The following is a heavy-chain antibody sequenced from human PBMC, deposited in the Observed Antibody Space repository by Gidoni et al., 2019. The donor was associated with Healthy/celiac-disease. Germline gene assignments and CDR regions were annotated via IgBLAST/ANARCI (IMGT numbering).Heavy chain of an antibody. D-gene: IGHD2-15*01. CDR2: IYHSGST. Sequence: QVQLQESGPGLVKPSGTLSLTCAVSGGSISSINWWSWVRQPPGKGLEWIGEIYHSGSTNYNPSLKSRVTISVDKSKNQFSLKLSSVTAADTAVYYCARGGLGYCSGGSCLPGWFDPWGQGTLVTVSS. CDR3: ARGGLGYCSGGSCLPGWFDP. CDR1: GGSISSINW. J-gene: IGHJ5*02. V-gene: IGHV4-4*02.